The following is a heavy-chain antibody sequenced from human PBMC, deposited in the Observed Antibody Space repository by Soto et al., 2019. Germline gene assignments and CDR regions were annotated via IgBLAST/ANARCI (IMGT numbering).Heavy chain of an antibody. CDR3: AKGRGAPYSSSSWNVDY. CDR2: ISWNSGSI. CDR1: GFTFDDYA. J-gene: IGHJ4*02. V-gene: IGHV3-9*01. D-gene: IGHD6-6*01. Sequence: PGGSLRLSCAASGFTFDDYAMHWVRQAPGKGLEWVSGISWNSGSIGYADSVKGRFTISRDNAKNSLYLQMNSLRAEDTALYYCAKGRGAPYSSSSWNVDYWGQGTLVTVSS.